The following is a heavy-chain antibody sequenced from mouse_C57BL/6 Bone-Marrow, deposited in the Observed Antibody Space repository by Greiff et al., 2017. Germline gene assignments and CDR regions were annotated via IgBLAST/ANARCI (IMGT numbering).Heavy chain of an antibody. V-gene: IGHV1-62-2*01. CDR2: FYPGSGSI. CDR3: ARHEEERWLRGGFDY. Sequence: QVQLKQSGAELVKPGASVKLSCKASGYTFTEYTIHWVKQRSGQGLEWIGWFYPGSGSIKYNEKFKDKATLTVDKSSSTVYMELSRLTSEDSAVYFCARHEEERWLRGGFDYWGQGTTLTVSS. CDR1: GYTFTEYT. J-gene: IGHJ2*01. D-gene: IGHD2-2*01.